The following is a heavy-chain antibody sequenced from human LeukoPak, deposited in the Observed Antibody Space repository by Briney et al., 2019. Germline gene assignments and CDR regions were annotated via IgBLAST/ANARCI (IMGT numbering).Heavy chain of an antibody. D-gene: IGHD3-10*01. Sequence: GGSLRLSCTASGFTFGDYGMSWFRQAPGKGLEWVGFIRSKAYGGTTQYAASVKGRFTISRDDSKSIAYLQMNSLKSEDTAVYYCTRDSWGLWFGELCFDYWGQGTLVTVSS. CDR2: IRSKAYGGTT. J-gene: IGHJ4*02. CDR3: TRDSWGLWFGELCFDY. V-gene: IGHV3-49*03. CDR1: GFTFGDYG.